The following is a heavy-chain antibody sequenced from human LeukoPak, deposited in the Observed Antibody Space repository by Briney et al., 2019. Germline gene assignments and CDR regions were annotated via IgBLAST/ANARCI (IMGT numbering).Heavy chain of an antibody. J-gene: IGHJ3*02. CDR2: TGTAGDT. CDR3: ARGGGGSGYSYPFDI. D-gene: IGHD3-22*01. CDR1: GFTFSSYD. V-gene: IGHV3-13*04. Sequence: PGGSLRLSCAASGFTFSSYDMHWVRQATGKGLEWVSATGTAGDTYYLGSVKGRFTISRENAKNSLYLQINSLRAGDTAVYYCARGGGGSGYSYPFDIWGQGTMVTVSS.